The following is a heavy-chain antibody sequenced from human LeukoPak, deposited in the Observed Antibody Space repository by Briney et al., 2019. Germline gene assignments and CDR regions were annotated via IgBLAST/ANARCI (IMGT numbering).Heavy chain of an antibody. CDR3: ARGVAENFDY. Sequence: PSETLSLTCTVSGGSISSGGYSWSWIRQHPGKGLEWIGYIYYSGSTYYNPSLKSRVTISVDTSKNQFSLKLSSVTAADTAVYYCARGVAENFDYWGQGTLVTVSS. V-gene: IGHV4-31*03. J-gene: IGHJ4*02. CDR2: IYYSGST. D-gene: IGHD5-12*01. CDR1: GGSISSGGYS.